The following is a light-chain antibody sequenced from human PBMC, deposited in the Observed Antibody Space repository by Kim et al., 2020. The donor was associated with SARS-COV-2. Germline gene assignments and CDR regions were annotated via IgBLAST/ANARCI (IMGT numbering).Light chain of an antibody. CDR2: DAS. CDR3: QHRKT. J-gene: IGKJ1*01. Sequence: DIQMTQTPSTLSASVGDRVTITCRASQYSTRGLAWYQQKPGKAPKLLIYDASTLDSGVPSRFRGSGSGTEFTLTISSLQPDDFARYYCQHRKTFGQGTKVDIK. CDR1: QYSTRG. V-gene: IGKV1-5*01.